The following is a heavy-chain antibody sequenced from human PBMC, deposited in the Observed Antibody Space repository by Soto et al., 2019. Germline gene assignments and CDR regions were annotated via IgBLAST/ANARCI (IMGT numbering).Heavy chain of an antibody. D-gene: IGHD3-3*01. V-gene: IGHV5-51*01. CDR3: AGALSGGVYQYVMDV. CDR2: IYPGDSHT. CDR1: GYSFTNSW. Sequence: PGESLISSCKASGYSFTNSWISCMRQMPEKGLEYMEIIYPGDSHTTYSPSFQGQVTISADKSISTAYLQWSTLKVSDTAMYLCAGALSGGVYQYVMDVWRQGTTVTDSS. J-gene: IGHJ6*02.